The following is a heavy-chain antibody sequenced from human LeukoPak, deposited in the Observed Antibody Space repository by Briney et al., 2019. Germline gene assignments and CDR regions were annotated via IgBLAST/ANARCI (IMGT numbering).Heavy chain of an antibody. J-gene: IGHJ3*02. CDR2: ISSSSSTI. CDR1: GFTFSSYS. CDR3: ARDYWGDSGSLGRAFDI. D-gene: IGHD1-26*01. V-gene: IGHV3-48*01. Sequence: GGSLRLSCAASGFTFSSYSMNWVRQAPGKGLEWVSYISSSSSTIYYADSVKGRFTISRDNAKNSLYLQMNSLRAEDTAVYYCARDYWGDSGSLGRAFDIWGQGTMVTVSS.